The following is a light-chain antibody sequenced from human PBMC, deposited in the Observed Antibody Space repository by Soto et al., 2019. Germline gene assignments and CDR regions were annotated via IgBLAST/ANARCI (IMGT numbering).Light chain of an antibody. J-gene: IGLJ1*01. CDR1: SSNTGNNY. V-gene: IGLV1-51*01. Sequence: QSVLTQPPSVSAAPGQRVTISCSGSSSNTGNNYVSWYQHLPGTAPALLIYDNNQRPSGIPDRFSGSKSGTSATLGITGLQAGDEADYYCGTWDSSLSVYVFGTGTKVTVL. CDR2: DNN. CDR3: GTWDSSLSVYV.